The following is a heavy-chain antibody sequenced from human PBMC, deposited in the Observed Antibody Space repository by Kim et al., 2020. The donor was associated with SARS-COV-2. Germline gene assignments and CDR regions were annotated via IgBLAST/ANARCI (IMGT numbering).Heavy chain of an antibody. CDR3: AGDLVGPLGSADSSGYYYPAA. Sequence: ASVKVSCKASGYTFTSYYMHWVRQAPGQGLEWMGIINPSGGSTSYAQKFQGRVTMTRDTSTSTVYMELGSLRSEDTAVYYCAGDLVGPLGSADSSGYYYPAAWGQGTLVTVSS. J-gene: IGHJ5*02. CDR2: INPSGGST. CDR1: GYTFTSYY. D-gene: IGHD3-22*01. V-gene: IGHV1-46*01.